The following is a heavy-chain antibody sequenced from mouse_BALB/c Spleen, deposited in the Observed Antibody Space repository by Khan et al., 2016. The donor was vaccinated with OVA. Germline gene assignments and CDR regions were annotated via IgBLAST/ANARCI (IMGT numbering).Heavy chain of an antibody. CDR1: GYSITSGYG. J-gene: IGHJ2*01. V-gene: IGHV3-2*02. CDR2: ISYSGST. D-gene: IGHD1-2*01. CDR3: DRTARIKY. Sequence: EVQLQESGPGLVKPSQSLSLTCTVTGYSITSGYGWNWIRQFPGNKLEWMGYISYSGSTNYNPSLKSRIPITRDTYKNQFFLQLNSVTTEDTATYYCDRTARIKYWGQGTTLTVSS.